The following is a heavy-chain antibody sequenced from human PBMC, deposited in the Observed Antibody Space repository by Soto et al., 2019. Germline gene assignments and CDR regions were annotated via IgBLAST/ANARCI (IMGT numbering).Heavy chain of an antibody. D-gene: IGHD3-22*01. V-gene: IGHV1-18*04. J-gene: IGHJ4*02. Sequence: QVPLVQSGAEVKKPGASVKVSCKASGYSFATYGFSWVRQAPGQGLECVGWISAHNGDTHYSQKFQGRVTLTTDTSTNTGYMELRSLTSDDTAVYLCATEPIYYNDGSGYYPLGHWGQGTLVTVSS. CDR2: ISAHNGDT. CDR1: GYSFATYG. CDR3: ATEPIYYNDGSGYYPLGH.